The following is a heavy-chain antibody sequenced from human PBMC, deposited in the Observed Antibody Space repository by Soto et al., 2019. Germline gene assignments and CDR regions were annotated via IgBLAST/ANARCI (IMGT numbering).Heavy chain of an antibody. CDR3: ARESAYYDFWSGYYKASYYFDY. CDR2: ISAYNGNT. J-gene: IGHJ4*02. V-gene: IGHV1-18*01. Sequence: QVQLVQSGAEVKKPGASVKVSCKASGYTFTSYGISWVRQAPGQGREWMGWISAYNGNTNYAQKLKGRVTMTTDTSTSTAYMELRSLRSDDPAVYYCARESAYYDFWSGYYKASYYFDYWGQGTLVTVSS. D-gene: IGHD3-3*01. CDR1: GYTFTSYG.